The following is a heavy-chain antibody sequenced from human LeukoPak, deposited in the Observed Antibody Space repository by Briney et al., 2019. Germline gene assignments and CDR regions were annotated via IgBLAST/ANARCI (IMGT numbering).Heavy chain of an antibody. CDR2: ISAYNGNT. CDR1: GYTFTSYG. J-gene: IGHJ4*02. V-gene: IGHV1-18*01. D-gene: IGHD4-11*01. CDR3: ARSQMDYSITGYFDY. Sequence: GASVKVSCKASGYTFTSYGISWVRQAPGQGLEWMGWISAYNGNTNYAQKLQGRVTMTTDTSTSTAYMELRSLRSEDTAVYYCARSQMDYSITGYFDYWGQGTLVTVSS.